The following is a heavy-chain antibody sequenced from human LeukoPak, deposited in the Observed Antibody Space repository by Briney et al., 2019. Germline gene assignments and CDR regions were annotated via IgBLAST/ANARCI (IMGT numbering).Heavy chain of an antibody. D-gene: IGHD3-10*01. CDR3: ARSDGYGLVGI. CDR1: GGSISSTSYY. Sequence: SETLSLTCTVSGGSISSTSYYWGWIRQPPGKGLEWIGSIYYRGSTYYNPSLKSRVTISVDTSKNQFSLNLSSVTAADTAVYYCARSDGYGLVGIWGQGTMVTVSS. CDR2: IYYRGST. J-gene: IGHJ3*02. V-gene: IGHV4-39*07.